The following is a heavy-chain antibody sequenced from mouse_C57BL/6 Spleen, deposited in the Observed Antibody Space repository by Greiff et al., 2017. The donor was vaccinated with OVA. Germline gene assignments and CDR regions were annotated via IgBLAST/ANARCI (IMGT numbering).Heavy chain of an antibody. J-gene: IGHJ2*01. D-gene: IGHD4-1*01. CDR2: ISYDGSN. V-gene: IGHV3-6*01. Sequence: EVKLQESGPGLVKPSQSLSLTCSVTGYSITSGYYWNWIRQFPGNKLEWMGYISYDGSNNYNPSLKNRISITRDTSKNQFFLKLNSVTTEDTATYYCARSVNWDFDYWGQGTTLTVSS. CDR3: ARSVNWDFDY. CDR1: GYSITSGYY.